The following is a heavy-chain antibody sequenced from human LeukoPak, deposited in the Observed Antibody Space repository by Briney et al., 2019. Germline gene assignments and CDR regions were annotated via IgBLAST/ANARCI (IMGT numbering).Heavy chain of an antibody. V-gene: IGHV1-8*01. CDR2: MNPNRGNT. CDR1: GYTFTSYD. Sequence: GASLKVSCKASGYTFTSYDINWVRQATRQRLEWMGWMNPNRGNTHYAQKFQGRVTMTRNHSISTAYMELSSLRAEDTAVYYWARRIEMATIKDWGQGTLVTVSS. CDR3: ARRIEMATIKD. D-gene: IGHD5-24*01. J-gene: IGHJ4*02.